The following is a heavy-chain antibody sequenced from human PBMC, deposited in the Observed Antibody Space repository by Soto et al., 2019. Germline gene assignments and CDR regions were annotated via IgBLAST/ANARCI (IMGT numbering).Heavy chain of an antibody. CDR2: VNTYKGNT. Sequence: QVQLVQSGAEVKKPGASVKVSCKASGYSFTDYGFTWVRQAPGQGLEWMGWVNTYKGNTNYAQKFQGRVTMTTDTSTSTAYMELRGLRSDDTALYYCARERGNYMYFDYWGQGTLATVSS. CDR3: ARERGNYMYFDY. CDR1: GYSFTDYG. J-gene: IGHJ4*02. D-gene: IGHD1-7*01. V-gene: IGHV1-18*01.